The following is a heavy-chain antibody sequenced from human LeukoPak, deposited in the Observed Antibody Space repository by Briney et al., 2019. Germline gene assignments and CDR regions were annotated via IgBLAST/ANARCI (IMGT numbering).Heavy chain of an antibody. J-gene: IGHJ6*02. Sequence: ASVKVSCKASGYTFTSYYMHWVRQAPGQGLEWMGIINPSGGSTSYAQKFQGRVTMTRDTSTSTVYMELSSPRSEDTAVYYCARGSGSYQDYYGMDVWGQGTTVTVSS. CDR1: GYTFTSYY. D-gene: IGHD1-26*01. CDR2: INPSGGST. V-gene: IGHV1-46*01. CDR3: ARGSGSYQDYYGMDV.